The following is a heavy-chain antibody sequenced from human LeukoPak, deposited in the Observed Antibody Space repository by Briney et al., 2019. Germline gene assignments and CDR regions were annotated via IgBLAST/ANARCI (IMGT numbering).Heavy chain of an antibody. CDR3: ARGRTSDAFDI. CDR2: IYYSGST. Sequence: SETLSLTCTVSGGSISSYYWSWIRQPPGKGLEWIGYIYYSGSTNCNPSLKSRVTISVDTSKNQFSLKLSSVTAADTAVYYCARGRTSDAFDIWGQGTMVTVSS. V-gene: IGHV4-59*01. CDR1: GGSISSYY. J-gene: IGHJ3*02. D-gene: IGHD3/OR15-3a*01.